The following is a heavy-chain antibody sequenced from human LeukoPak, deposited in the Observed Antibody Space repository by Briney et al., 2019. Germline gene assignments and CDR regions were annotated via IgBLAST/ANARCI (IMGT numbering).Heavy chain of an antibody. J-gene: IGHJ6*03. CDR1: GGSFSGYY. D-gene: IGHD6-19*01. V-gene: IGHV4-34*01. Sequence: PSETLSLTCAVYGGSFSGYYWSWIRQPPGKGLEWIGEINHSGSTNYNPSLKSRVTISVDTSKNQFSLKLSSVTAADTAVYYCARGRKYSSGWPSSYYYYYMDVWGKGTTVTVSS. CDR3: ARGRKYSSGWPSSYYYYYMDV. CDR2: INHSGST.